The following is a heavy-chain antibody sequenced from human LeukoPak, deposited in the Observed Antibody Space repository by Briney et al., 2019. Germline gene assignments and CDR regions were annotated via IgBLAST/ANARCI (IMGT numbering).Heavy chain of an antibody. V-gene: IGHV4-59*01. Sequence: SETLSLTCTVSGGSISSYYWSWIRQPPGKGLEWVGYIYYSGSPNYNPSLKSRVTIYVDTSKNQFSLNLSSVTAADKAVYYRARVVLYGWGGFDPWGQGTMVTVSS. CDR1: GGSISSYY. J-gene: IGHJ5*02. CDR3: ARVVLYGWGGFDP. CDR2: IYYSGSP. D-gene: IGHD2-8*01.